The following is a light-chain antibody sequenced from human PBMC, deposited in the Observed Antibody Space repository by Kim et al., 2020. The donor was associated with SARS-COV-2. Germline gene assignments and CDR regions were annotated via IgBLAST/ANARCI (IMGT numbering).Light chain of an antibody. CDR2: WAS. CDR1: QSVLYSSNNKNY. CDR3: QQYSRTPRT. V-gene: IGKV4-1*01. J-gene: IGKJ1*01. Sequence: DIVMTQSPDSLAVSLGERATINCKSSQSVLYSSNNKNYLAWYQQKPGQPPKLLIYWASTRASGVPDRFSGSGSGTDFTLTISSLQAEDVAVYSCQQYSRTPRTFGQGTKVDIK.